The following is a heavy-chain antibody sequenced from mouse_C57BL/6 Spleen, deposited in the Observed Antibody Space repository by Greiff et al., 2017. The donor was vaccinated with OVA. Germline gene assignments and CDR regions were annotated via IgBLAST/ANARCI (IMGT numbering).Heavy chain of an antibody. V-gene: IGHV6-6*01. D-gene: IGHD1-1*01. J-gene: IGHJ4*01. CDR1: GFTFSDAW. CDR3: NAITTVYYAMDY. Sequence: EVKVEESGGGLVQPGGSMKLSCAASGFTFSDAWMDWVRQSPEKGLEWVAEIRNKANNHATYYAESVKGRFTISRDDSKSSVYLQMNSLRAEDTGIYYCNAITTVYYAMDYWGQGTSVTVSS. CDR2: IRNKANNHAT.